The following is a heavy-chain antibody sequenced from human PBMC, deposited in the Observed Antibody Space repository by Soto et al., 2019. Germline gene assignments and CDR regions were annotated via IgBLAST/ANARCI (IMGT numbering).Heavy chain of an antibody. CDR3: TKGGSTSCFSPLGH. J-gene: IGHJ4*02. Sequence: EVQVVEWGGGLEHPGRSLRLSCAASGLRFDDYAMHWVRQAPGKGLEWVSCISWNSVNIFYSDSVKGRFSISRDNAKNSLSLQMNSLRAEDTALYYCTKGGSTSCFSPLGHWGQGTLVNVSS. CDR1: GLRFDDYA. V-gene: IGHV3-9*01. D-gene: IGHD2-2*01. CDR2: ISWNSVNI.